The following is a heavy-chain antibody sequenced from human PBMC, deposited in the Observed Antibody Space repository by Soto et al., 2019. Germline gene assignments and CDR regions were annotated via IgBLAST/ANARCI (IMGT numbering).Heavy chain of an antibody. D-gene: IGHD7-27*01. CDR3: ARGASGEPFRYYYYYMDV. Sequence: SETLSLTCTVSGGSVSSGSYYWSWIRQPPGKGLEWIGYIYYSGSTNYNPSLQSRVTISVDTSKNKFSLKLSTVTAADTAVYYCARGASGEPFRYYYYYMDVWGKGTTVTVSS. J-gene: IGHJ6*03. CDR2: IYYSGST. CDR1: GGSVSSGSYY. V-gene: IGHV4-61*01.